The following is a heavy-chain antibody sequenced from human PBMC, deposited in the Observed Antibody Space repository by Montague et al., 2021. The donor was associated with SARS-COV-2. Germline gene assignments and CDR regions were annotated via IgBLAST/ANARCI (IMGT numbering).Heavy chain of an antibody. V-gene: IGHV3-23*01. J-gene: IGHJ6*02. Sequence: YLKLSCAASGFTFSGIAMSWVRQAPGKGLEWVSALSASGGITNYADSVKGRFTISRDNLKNTLFLQMNSLTDGDSAIYYCAKGTDTGNSYFALDVWGQGTTVSVSS. CDR2: LSASGGIT. CDR1: GFTFSGIA. CDR3: AKGTDTGNSYFALDV. D-gene: IGHD1-1*01.